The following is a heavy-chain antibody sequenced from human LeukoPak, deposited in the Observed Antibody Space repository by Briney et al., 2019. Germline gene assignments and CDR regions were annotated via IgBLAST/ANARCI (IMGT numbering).Heavy chain of an antibody. V-gene: IGHV4-59*08. Sequence: PSETLSLTCTVSGGSITSYYWSWIRQPQGKGLEWIGYIYYSGSTNYNPSLKSRVTISVDTSKNQFSLKLSSVTAADTAVYYCARQRYSGSYYFDYWGQGTLVTVSS. J-gene: IGHJ4*02. CDR1: GGSITSYY. CDR2: IYYSGST. CDR3: ARQRYSGSYYFDY. D-gene: IGHD1-26*01.